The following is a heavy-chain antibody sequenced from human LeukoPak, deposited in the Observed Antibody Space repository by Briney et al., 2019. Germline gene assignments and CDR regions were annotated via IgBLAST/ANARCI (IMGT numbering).Heavy chain of an antibody. Sequence: SETLSLTCTVSGGSITTYYWSWIRQPAGKGLEWIGRIYTSGSTNYNPSLKSRVTMSVDTSKNQFSLKLSSVTAADTAVYYCARVGSLSGGRNWFDPWGQGTLVTVSS. V-gene: IGHV4-4*07. CDR1: GGSITTYY. CDR2: IYTSGST. D-gene: IGHD6-25*01. CDR3: ARVGSLSGGRNWFDP. J-gene: IGHJ5*02.